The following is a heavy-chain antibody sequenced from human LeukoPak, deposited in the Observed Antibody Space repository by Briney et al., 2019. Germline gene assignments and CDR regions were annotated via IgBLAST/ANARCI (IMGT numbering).Heavy chain of an antibody. V-gene: IGHV3-48*01. Sequence: PGGSLRLSCAASGFTFSSYSMNWVRQAPGKGLEWVSYISSSSSTIYYADSVKGRFTISRDNAKNSLYLQMNSLRAEDTAVYYCARDRYSGSYLEGDYWGQGTLVTVSS. D-gene: IGHD1-26*01. CDR1: GFTFSSYS. CDR2: ISSSSSTI. J-gene: IGHJ4*02. CDR3: ARDRYSGSYLEGDY.